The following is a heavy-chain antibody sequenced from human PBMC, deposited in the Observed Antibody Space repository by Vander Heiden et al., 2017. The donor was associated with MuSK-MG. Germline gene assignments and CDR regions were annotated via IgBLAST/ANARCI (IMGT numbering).Heavy chain of an antibody. Sequence: EVQLVESGGGLVQPGGSLRLSCAASGFTVSSNYMSWVRQAPGKGLEWVSVIYSRGSTYYADSVKGRFTISRDNSKNMLYLQMNSLRAEDTAVYYCARGGALVGATRGAFDIWGQGTMVTISS. J-gene: IGHJ3*02. CDR1: GFTVSSNY. D-gene: IGHD1-26*01. V-gene: IGHV3-66*01. CDR2: IYSRGST. CDR3: ARGGALVGATRGAFDI.